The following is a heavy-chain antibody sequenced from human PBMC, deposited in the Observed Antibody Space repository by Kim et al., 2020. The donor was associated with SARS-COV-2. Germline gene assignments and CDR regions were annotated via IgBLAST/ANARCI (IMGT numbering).Heavy chain of an antibody. CDR2: IYYSGST. V-gene: IGHV4-39*01. Sequence: SETLSLTCTVSGGSISSSSYYWGWIRQPPGKGLEWIGSIYYSGSTYYNPSLKSRVTISVDTSKNQFSLKLSSVTAADTAVYYCARHRVITMIVVVNSTLAVDYWGQGTLVTVSS. CDR3: ARHRVITMIVVVNSTLAVDY. J-gene: IGHJ4*02. CDR1: GGSISSSSYY. D-gene: IGHD3-22*01.